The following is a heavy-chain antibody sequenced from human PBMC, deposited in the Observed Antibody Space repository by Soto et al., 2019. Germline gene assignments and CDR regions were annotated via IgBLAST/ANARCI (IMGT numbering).Heavy chain of an antibody. J-gene: IGHJ4*02. CDR2: VYYRGRS. CDR3: VSQRTTVPTQAYFDY. Sequence: SETLSLTCTVSGGSVTNSSYYWGWIRRSPGKGLKWIGSVYYRGRSYSKSSVKSRVTISVDTSKNRFSLSLNSVTASDTAVYFCVSQRTTVPTQAYFDYWGPGALVTVSS. D-gene: IGHD4-17*01. CDR1: GGSVTNSSYY. V-gene: IGHV4-39*01.